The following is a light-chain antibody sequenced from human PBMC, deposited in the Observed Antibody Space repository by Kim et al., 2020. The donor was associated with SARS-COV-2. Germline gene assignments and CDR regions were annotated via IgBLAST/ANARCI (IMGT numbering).Light chain of an antibody. CDR1: QSVASN. V-gene: IGKV3-15*01. Sequence: SPGERVTLSCRARQSVASNLAWYQEKPGQPPRLLIYGASTRATDIPVRFTGSGSGTEFTLTISSLQSEDFAVYYCQQYNNWPPWTFGQGTKVDIK. CDR3: QQYNNWPPWT. CDR2: GAS. J-gene: IGKJ1*01.